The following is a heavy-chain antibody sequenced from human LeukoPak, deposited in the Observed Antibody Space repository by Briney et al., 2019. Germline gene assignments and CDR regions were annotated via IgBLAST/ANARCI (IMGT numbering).Heavy chain of an antibody. CDR2: IYHGGST. Sequence: SETLSLTCAVSGGSISSGGYSWSWIRQPPGKGLEWIGYIYHGGSTYYNPSLKSRVTISVDRSKNQFSLKLSSVTAADTAVYYCARASVVTDAFDIWGQGTMVTVSS. J-gene: IGHJ3*02. D-gene: IGHD3-22*01. CDR1: GGSISSGGYS. V-gene: IGHV4-30-2*01. CDR3: ARASVVTDAFDI.